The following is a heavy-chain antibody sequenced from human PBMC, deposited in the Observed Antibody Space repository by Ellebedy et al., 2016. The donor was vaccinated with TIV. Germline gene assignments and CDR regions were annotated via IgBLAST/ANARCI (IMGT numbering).Heavy chain of an antibody. J-gene: IGHJ6*02. D-gene: IGHD2-21*02. CDR2: INYSGST. Sequence: GSLRLSCAASGFPFSNAWMNWIRQAPGKGLEWIGEINYSGSTNYNPSLKSRVTVSIDKSKNQVSLNLTSVSAADTAVYYCARGPPSCGGDCLDVWGQGTRVTVSS. V-gene: IGHV4-34*01. CDR1: GFPFSNAW. CDR3: ARGPPSCGGDCLDV.